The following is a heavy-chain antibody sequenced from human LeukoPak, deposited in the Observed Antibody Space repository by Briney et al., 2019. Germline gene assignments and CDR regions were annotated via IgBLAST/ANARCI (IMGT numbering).Heavy chain of an antibody. CDR3: AREKIGYYDSSGRGWFDP. CDR2: LYHSGST. CDR1: GYSISNAYY. Sequence: SETLSLTCSVSGYSISNAYYWAWIRQPLGKGLEWIGSLYHSGSTYYNPSLKSRVTTSVDTSKNRFSLKLTSVTAADTAVYYCAREKIGYYDSSGRGWFDPWGQGTLVTVSS. D-gene: IGHD3-22*01. V-gene: IGHV4-38-2*02. J-gene: IGHJ5*02.